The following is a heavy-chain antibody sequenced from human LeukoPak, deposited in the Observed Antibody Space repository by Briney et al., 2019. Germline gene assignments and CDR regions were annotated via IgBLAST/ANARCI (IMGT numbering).Heavy chain of an antibody. CDR1: GDSISSYY. CDR3: ARRVVANYWYFDL. D-gene: IGHD5-12*01. Sequence: PSETVSLTCTVSGDSISSYYWSWIRQPPGKGLEWIGYIYYSRSTNYNPSLKSRVTILVDTSKNQFSLKLSSVTAADTAVYYCARRVVANYWYFDLWGRGTLVTVSS. V-gene: IGHV4-59*08. CDR2: IYYSRST. J-gene: IGHJ2*01.